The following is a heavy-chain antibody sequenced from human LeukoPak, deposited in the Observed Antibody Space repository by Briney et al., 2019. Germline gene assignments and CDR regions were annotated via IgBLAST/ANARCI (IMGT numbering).Heavy chain of an antibody. V-gene: IGHV3-43*01. Sequence: GGSLRLSCAASGFTFDDHTMHWIRQAPGKGLEWVSLITWDGGSTYYADSVKGRFTISRDNAKNSLYLQMNSLRAEDTALYYCAALSSYYYMDVWGKGTTVTISS. CDR2: ITWDGGST. CDR3: AALSSYYYMDV. CDR1: GFTFDDHT. D-gene: IGHD2/OR15-2a*01. J-gene: IGHJ6*03.